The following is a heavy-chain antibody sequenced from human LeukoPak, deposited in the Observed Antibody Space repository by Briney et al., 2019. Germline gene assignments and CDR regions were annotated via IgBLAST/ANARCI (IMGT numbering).Heavy chain of an antibody. V-gene: IGHV4-61*02. CDR2: IYTSGST. D-gene: IGHD2-21*02. CDR1: GGSISSGSYY. J-gene: IGHJ4*02. CDR3: ARDTSLEYCGGDSYPDN. Sequence: SETLSLTCTVSGGSISSGSYYWSWIRQPAGKGLEWIGRIYTSGSTDYNPSLKSRVTISIDTSKNQFSLNLRSVTAADSAVYYCARDTSLEYCGGDSYPDNWGQGTLVTVSS.